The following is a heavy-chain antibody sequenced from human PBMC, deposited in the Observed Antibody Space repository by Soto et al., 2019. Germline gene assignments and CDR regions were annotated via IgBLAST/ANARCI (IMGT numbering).Heavy chain of an antibody. J-gene: IGHJ5*02. CDR1: GDSISSYF. Sequence: SETLSLTCTVSGDSISSYFWSWIRQPAGKGLEWIGRVHTSGSTTYNPSLKSRVTMSVDTSKSQFSLKLTSVTAADTAVYYCAREKAAASTGWLDPWGQGTLVNVSS. D-gene: IGHD6-25*01. CDR2: VHTSGST. CDR3: AREKAAASTGWLDP. V-gene: IGHV4-4*07.